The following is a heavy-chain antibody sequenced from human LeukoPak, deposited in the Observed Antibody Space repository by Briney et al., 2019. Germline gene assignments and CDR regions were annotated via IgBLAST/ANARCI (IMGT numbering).Heavy chain of an antibody. CDR3: SRGSSWYRGGADY. CDR1: GFTFSNYA. J-gene: IGHJ4*02. Sequence: GGSLRLSCAASGFTFSNYAMNWVRKAPGKGLEWVANINQDGSERYYVDSVKGRFTISRDNAKNSVYLQMNSLRAEDTAVYYCSRGSSWYRGGADYWGQGTLVTVSS. V-gene: IGHV3-7*01. D-gene: IGHD6-13*01. CDR2: INQDGSER.